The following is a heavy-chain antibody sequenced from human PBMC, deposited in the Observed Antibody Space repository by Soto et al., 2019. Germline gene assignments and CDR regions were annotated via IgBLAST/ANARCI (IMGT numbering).Heavy chain of an antibody. CDR1: GYTFTSYG. J-gene: IGHJ6*02. CDR2: ISAYNGNT. D-gene: IGHD6-13*01. CDR3: ARVAGSQDYYYGMDV. V-gene: IGHV1-18*01. Sequence: ASVKVSCKASGYTFTSYGISWVRQAPGQGLEWMGWISAYNGNTNYAQKLQGRVTMTTDTSTSTAYMELRRLRSDDTAVYYCARVAGSQDYYYGMDVWGQGTTVTVSS.